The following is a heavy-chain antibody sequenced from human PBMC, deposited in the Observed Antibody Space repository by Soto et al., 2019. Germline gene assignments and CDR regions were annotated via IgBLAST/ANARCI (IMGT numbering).Heavy chain of an antibody. CDR3: ARAPSPTQGSAARFGVVIYFDY. CDR2: IWYDGSNK. V-gene: IGHV3-33*01. J-gene: IGHJ4*02. Sequence: GGSLRLSCAASGFTFSSYGMHWVRQAPGKGLEWVAVIWYDGSNKYYADSVKGRFTISRDNSKNTLYLQMNSLRAEDTAVYYCARAPSPTQGSAARFGVVIYFDYWGQGTLVTVSS. CDR1: GFTFSSYG. D-gene: IGHD3-3*01.